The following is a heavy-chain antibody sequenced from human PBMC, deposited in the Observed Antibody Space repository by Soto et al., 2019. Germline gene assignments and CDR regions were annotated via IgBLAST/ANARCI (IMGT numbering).Heavy chain of an antibody. CDR3: GGVRTRYYYYGMDV. J-gene: IGHJ6*02. V-gene: IGHV1-69*13. CDR1: GYTFSNFA. CDR2: IIPIFGTA. Sequence: SVKVSFKASGYTFSNFAISWVRQAPGQGLEWMGGIIPIFGTANYAQKFQGRVTITADESTSTAYMELSSLRSEDTAVYYCGGVRTRYYYYGMDVWGQGTTVTVSS. D-gene: IGHD3-10*01.